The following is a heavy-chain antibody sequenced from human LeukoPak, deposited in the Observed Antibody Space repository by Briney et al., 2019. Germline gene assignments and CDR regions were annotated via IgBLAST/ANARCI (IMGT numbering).Heavy chain of an antibody. D-gene: IGHD3-22*01. CDR2: IKQDGSEK. CDR1: GFTFSSYW. J-gene: IGHJ4*02. V-gene: IGHV3-7*03. Sequence: GGSLHLSCAASGFTFSSYWMSWVRQAPGKGLEWVANIKQDGSEKYYVDSVKGRFTISRDNAKNSLYLQMNSLRAEDTAVYYCARCSDSSGYYPFDYWGQGTLVTVSS. CDR3: ARCSDSSGYYPFDY.